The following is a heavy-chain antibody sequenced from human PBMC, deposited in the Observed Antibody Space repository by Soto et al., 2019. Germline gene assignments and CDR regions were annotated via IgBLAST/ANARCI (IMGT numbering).Heavy chain of an antibody. CDR3: ARVPRYSSSSQWEHDY. Sequence: TSETLSLTCAVYGGSFSGYYWSWIRQPPGKGLEWIGEINHSGSTNYNPSLKSRVTISVDTSKNQFSLKLSSVTAADTAVYYCARVPRYSSSSQWEHDYWGQGTLVTVSS. CDR1: GGSFSGYY. V-gene: IGHV4-34*01. J-gene: IGHJ4*02. CDR2: INHSGST. D-gene: IGHD6-13*01.